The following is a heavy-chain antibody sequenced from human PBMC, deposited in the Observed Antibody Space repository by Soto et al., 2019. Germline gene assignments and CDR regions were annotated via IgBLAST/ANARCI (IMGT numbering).Heavy chain of an antibody. CDR3: ARDVAVRRVTHYYYYYGMDV. V-gene: IGHV1-46*01. J-gene: IGHJ6*02. D-gene: IGHD2-21*01. CDR1: GYTFTSYY. CDR2: INPSGGST. Sequence: ASVKVSCKASGYTFTSYYMHWVRQAPGQGLEWMGIINPSGGSTSYAQKFQGRVTMTRDTSTSTVYMELSSLRSEDTAVYYCARDVAVRRVTHYYYYYGMDVWGQGTTVTVSS.